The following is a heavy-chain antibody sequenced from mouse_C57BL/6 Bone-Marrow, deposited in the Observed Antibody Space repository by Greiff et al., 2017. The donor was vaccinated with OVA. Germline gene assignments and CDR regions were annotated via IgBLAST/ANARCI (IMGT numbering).Heavy chain of an antibody. CDR1: GYTFTSYW. CDR3: ARAGYYGSSSFAY. CDR2: IDPSDSYT. D-gene: IGHD1-1*01. V-gene: IGHV1-59*01. J-gene: IGHJ3*01. Sequence: QVQLQQPGAELVRPGTSVKLSCKASGYTFTSYWMHWVKQRPGQGLEWIGVIDPSDSYTNYNQKFKGKATLTVDTSSSTAYMQLSSLTSEDSAVYYCARAGYYGSSSFAYWGQGTLVTVSA.